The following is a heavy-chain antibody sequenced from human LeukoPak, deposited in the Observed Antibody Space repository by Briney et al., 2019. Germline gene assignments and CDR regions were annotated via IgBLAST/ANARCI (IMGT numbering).Heavy chain of an antibody. CDR1: GGSFSGYF. D-gene: IGHD5-18*01. J-gene: IGHJ4*02. Sequence: SETLSLTCRVYGGSFSGYFWIWFRQPPGKGLEWIGEINYSGSTNYNSSLKRRAIISVDTSKSQFSLKLTSVTAADTAVYFCAKYRYGYRGMDSWGQGTQVTVSP. CDR2: INYSGST. V-gene: IGHV4-34*01. CDR3: AKYRYGYRGMDS.